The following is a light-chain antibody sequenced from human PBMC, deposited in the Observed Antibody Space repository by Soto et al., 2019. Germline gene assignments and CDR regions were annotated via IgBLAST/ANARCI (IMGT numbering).Light chain of an antibody. CDR2: GAS. Sequence: IQLTQSPSSLSASVGDRVTITCRASQAIITCLAWYQQKPGKAPNLLIYGASTLQSGVPSRFSGSGSGTEFTLTISSLQPDDFATYYCQQYNSYSITFGQGTRLEIK. CDR3: QQYNSYSIT. J-gene: IGKJ5*01. V-gene: IGKV1-9*01. CDR1: QAIITC.